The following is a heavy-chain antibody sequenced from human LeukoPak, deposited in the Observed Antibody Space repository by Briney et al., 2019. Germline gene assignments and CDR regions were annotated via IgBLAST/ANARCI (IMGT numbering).Heavy chain of an antibody. Sequence: SVKVSCKASGGTFSSNAISWVRQAPGQGLEWMGGIIPVFDTANFAQKFQGRVTITADESTSTAYMELSSLRSEDTAVYYCARGQQWLEAFDYWGLGTLVTVSS. CDR2: IIPVFDTA. D-gene: IGHD6-19*01. CDR1: GGTFSSNA. V-gene: IGHV1-69*13. CDR3: ARGQQWLEAFDY. J-gene: IGHJ4*02.